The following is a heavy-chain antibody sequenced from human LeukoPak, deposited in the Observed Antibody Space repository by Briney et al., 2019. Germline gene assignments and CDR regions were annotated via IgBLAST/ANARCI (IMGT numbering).Heavy chain of an antibody. CDR3: VRDGDDYNFDY. J-gene: IGHJ4*02. Sequence: PGGSLRLSCAASGFTFSHYAMNWVRQAPGKGLEWVSYINDDSSDIHYADSVKGRFTISRDNARNTLYLQMHSLRAEDTAVYYCVRDGDDYNFDYWGQGSLVTVSS. D-gene: IGHD5-24*01. CDR1: GFTFSHYA. CDR2: INDDSSDI. V-gene: IGHV3-21*05.